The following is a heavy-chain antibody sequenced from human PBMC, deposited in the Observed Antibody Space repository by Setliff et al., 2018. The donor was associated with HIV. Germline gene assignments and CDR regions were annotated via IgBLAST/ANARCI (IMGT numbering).Heavy chain of an antibody. J-gene: IGHJ5*02. Sequence: SETLSLTCTVSGGSASNSRYYWAWIRQPPGKGLEYIGSIHYNEKTYYNPSLKSRVTISIDTSKNQFSLNLTSVTAADTAVYYCASRIYYYDSNNFLREEGFDPWGQGALVTVS. CDR1: GGSASNSRYY. CDR2: IHYNEKT. D-gene: IGHD3-22*01. CDR3: ASRIYYYDSNNFLREEGFDP. V-gene: IGHV4-39*01.